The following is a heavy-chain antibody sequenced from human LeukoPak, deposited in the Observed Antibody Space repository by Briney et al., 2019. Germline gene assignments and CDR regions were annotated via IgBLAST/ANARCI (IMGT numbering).Heavy chain of an antibody. Sequence: PSGTLSLTCTVSGVFISSGDYYWGWIRQPPGKGLEWTGSVYYTGNTYNNPSLKSRVTISVDTSKNQFSLKLTSVTAADTAVYYCVRDCYDSSGYYSDAFDLWGQGTMVAVSS. D-gene: IGHD3-22*01. J-gene: IGHJ3*01. CDR3: VRDCYDSSGYYSDAFDL. V-gene: IGHV4-39*02. CDR1: GVFISSGDYY. CDR2: VYYTGNT.